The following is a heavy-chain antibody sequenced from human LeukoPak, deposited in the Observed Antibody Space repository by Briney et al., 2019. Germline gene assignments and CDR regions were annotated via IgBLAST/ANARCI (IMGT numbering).Heavy chain of an antibody. CDR1: GFTFSAYG. D-gene: IGHD2-21*01. CDR3: ARDPRKAVVHPFRPFYMDL. Sequence: PGGSLRLFCGGSGFTFSAYGTNWVRQAPGKGLEWVASISGNSGSIHYADSVKGRFTISRDNANNSLFLQMSSLRAQDSAVYYCARDPRKAVVHPFRPFYMDLWGGGITVTVS. J-gene: IGHJ6*03. CDR2: ISGNSGSI. V-gene: IGHV3-21*01.